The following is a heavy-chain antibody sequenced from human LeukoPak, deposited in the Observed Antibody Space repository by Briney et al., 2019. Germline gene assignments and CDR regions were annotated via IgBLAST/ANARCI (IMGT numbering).Heavy chain of an antibody. CDR3: ARTRGLWSAHDY. J-gene: IGHJ4*02. Sequence: GGSLRLSCAASGFTFSDYYMSWIRRAPGKRLEWVSFISGSGSNMYYADSVKGRFTISRDNAKNSLYLQMNSLRAEDTAVYYCARTRGLWSAHDYWGQGTLVTVSS. CDR2: ISGSGSNM. CDR1: GFTFSDYY. V-gene: IGHV3-11*04. D-gene: IGHD3-16*01.